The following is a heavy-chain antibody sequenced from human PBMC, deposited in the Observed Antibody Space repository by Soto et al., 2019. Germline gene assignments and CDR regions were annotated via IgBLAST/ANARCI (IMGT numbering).Heavy chain of an antibody. D-gene: IGHD2-2*01. J-gene: IGHJ4*02. V-gene: IGHV4-4*02. CDR3: APYSPMPASMFAS. CDR2: IYHTGRT. Sequence: QVQLQESGPGLVKPSETLSLTCAVSGDSISSNNWWSWVRLPPGKVLDWIGEIYHTGRTNYIPSLKSRVTISIDKYKNQLSLKLTSVTAADTELYYCAPYSPMPASMFASWGQGTQVTVSS. CDR1: GDSISSNNW.